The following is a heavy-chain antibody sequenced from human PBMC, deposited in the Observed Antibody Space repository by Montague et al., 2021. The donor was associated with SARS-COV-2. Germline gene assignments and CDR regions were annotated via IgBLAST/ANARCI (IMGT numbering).Heavy chain of an antibody. Sequence: SLRLSCAASGFTFSSYWMSWVRQAPGKGLEWVANIKQDGSEKYYVDSVKGRFTISRDNAKNSLYLQMNSLIAEDTAVYYCARESGDTAMVGGMDVWGQGTTVTVSS. J-gene: IGHJ6*02. CDR3: ARESGDTAMVGGMDV. D-gene: IGHD5-18*01. CDR1: GFTFSSYW. CDR2: IKQDGSEK. V-gene: IGHV3-7*03.